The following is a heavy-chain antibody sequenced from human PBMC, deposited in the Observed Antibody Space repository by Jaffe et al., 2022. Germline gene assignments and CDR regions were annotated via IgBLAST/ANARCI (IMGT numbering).Heavy chain of an antibody. J-gene: IGHJ3*02. Sequence: QVPLQESGPGLVRPSETLSLTCSVSGDFISSYYWSWIRQPPGKGLEFIGYIHYSGSTNYNPSLKRRVTISIDTSKNQFSLKVNSAAAADTAVYYCARGVLRYTLHAFDMWGHGTMVTVSS. CDR3: ARGVLRYTLHAFDM. CDR2: IHYSGST. V-gene: IGHV4-59*01. D-gene: IGHD5-12*01. CDR1: GDFISSYY.